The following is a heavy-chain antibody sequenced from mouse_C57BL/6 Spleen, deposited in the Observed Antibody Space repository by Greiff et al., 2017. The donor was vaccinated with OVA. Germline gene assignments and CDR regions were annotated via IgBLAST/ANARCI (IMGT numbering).Heavy chain of an antibody. CDR1: GYAFSSSW. V-gene: IGHV1-82*01. CDR2: IYPGDGDT. CDR3: ARSGYDYDVGYFDY. Sequence: QVQLQQSGPELVKPGASVKISCKASGYAFSSSWMNWVKQRPGKGLEWIGRIYPGDGDTNYNGKFKGKATLTADKSSSTAYMQLSSLTSEDSAVYFCARSGYDYDVGYFDYWGQGTTLTVSS. J-gene: IGHJ2*01. D-gene: IGHD2-4*01.